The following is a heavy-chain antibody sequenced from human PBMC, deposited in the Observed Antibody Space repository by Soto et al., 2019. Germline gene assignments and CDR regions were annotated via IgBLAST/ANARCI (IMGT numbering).Heavy chain of an antibody. D-gene: IGHD3-10*01. V-gene: IGHV3-23*01. CDR2: ISGSGGST. CDR3: AKDILWFGEPMDYFDY. Sequence: GGSLRLSCAASGFTFSSYAMSWVRQAPGKGLEWVSAISGSGGSTYYADSVKGRFTISRDNSKNTLYLQMNSLRAGDTAVYYCAKDILWFGEPMDYFDYWGQGTLVTVSS. J-gene: IGHJ4*02. CDR1: GFTFSSYA.